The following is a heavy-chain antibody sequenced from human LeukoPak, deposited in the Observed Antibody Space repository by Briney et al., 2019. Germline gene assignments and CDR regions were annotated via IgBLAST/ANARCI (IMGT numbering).Heavy chain of an antibody. V-gene: IGHV3-23*01. CDR2: ITGSTGNT. CDR3: AKSPLASCSGVKCYPLDY. Sequence: PGGSLRLSCVVSGFTFSSYVMSWVRQAPGKGLEWVSAITGSTGNTYYADSVKGRFTISRDNSKSTLYLQMSNLRAGDTAIYSCAKSPLASCSGVKCYPLDYWGQGTLVTVSS. D-gene: IGHD2-15*01. J-gene: IGHJ4*02. CDR1: GFTFSSYV.